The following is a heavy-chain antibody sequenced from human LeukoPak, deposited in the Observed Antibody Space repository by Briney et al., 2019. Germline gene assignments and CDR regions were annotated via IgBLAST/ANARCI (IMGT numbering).Heavy chain of an antibody. CDR1: GFTFSSYT. V-gene: IGHV3-21*01. Sequence: GGSLRLSCAASGFTFSSYTMSRVRQAPGKGLEWVSSITNRGSHLYYADSLKGRFTISRDNSKNTLYLQMNSLRAEDTAVYYCARALDEGARFDYWGQGTLVTVSS. J-gene: IGHJ4*02. CDR2: ITNRGSHL. CDR3: ARALDEGARFDY.